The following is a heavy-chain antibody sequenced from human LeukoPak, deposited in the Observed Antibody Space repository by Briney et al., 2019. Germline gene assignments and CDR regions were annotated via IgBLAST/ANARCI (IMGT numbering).Heavy chain of an antibody. Sequence: PGGSLRLSCAASGFTFSTYAMHWVRQAPGKGLEYVSAISSNGASTYYANSVKGRFSISRDNSKNTLYLQMGSLRAEDMAVYYCARGRSWAAAGGFDDWGQGTLVTVSS. V-gene: IGHV3-64*01. J-gene: IGHJ4*02. CDR3: ARGRSWAAAGGFDD. D-gene: IGHD6-13*01. CDR2: ISSNGAST. CDR1: GFTFSTYA.